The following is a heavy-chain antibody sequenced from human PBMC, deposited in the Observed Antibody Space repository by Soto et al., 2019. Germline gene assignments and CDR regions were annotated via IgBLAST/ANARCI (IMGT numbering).Heavy chain of an antibody. V-gene: IGHV3-23*01. D-gene: IGHD3-22*01. CDR1: GFTFSSYA. CDR2: TSGSGAST. Sequence: GGSLRLSCEASGFTFSSYAMIWVRQAPGRGLEWVAGTSGSGASTYYVDSVKGRFIISRDNSKNTLYLQMNNLRADDTAVYYCAKNYYDSSGPMVYWGQGTLVTVSS. J-gene: IGHJ4*02. CDR3: AKNYYDSSGPMVY.